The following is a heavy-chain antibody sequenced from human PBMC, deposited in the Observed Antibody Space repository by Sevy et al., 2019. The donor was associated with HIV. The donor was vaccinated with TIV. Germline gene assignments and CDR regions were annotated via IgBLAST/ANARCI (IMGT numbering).Heavy chain of an antibody. D-gene: IGHD5-12*01. J-gene: IGHJ6*02. CDR2: FDPEDGET. Sequence: ASVKVSCKVSGYTLTELSMHWVRQAPGKGLEWMGGFDPEDGETIYAQKFQGRVTMTEDTSTDTAYMELSSLRSEDTAVYYCAIGIGYSGYVRSRAYYYYGMDVWGQGTTVTVSS. CDR1: GYTLTELS. V-gene: IGHV1-24*01. CDR3: AIGIGYSGYVRSRAYYYYGMDV.